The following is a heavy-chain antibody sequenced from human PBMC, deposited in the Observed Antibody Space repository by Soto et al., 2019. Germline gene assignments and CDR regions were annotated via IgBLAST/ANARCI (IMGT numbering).Heavy chain of an antibody. CDR2: INHSGST. CDR1: GGSFSGYY. J-gene: IGHJ3*02. Sequence: SETLSLTCAVYGGSFSGYYWSWIRQPPGKGLEWIGEINHSGSTNHNPSLKSRVTISVDTSKNQFSLKLSSVTAADTAVYYCARGHYYDSSGSDAFDIWGQGTMVTVS. V-gene: IGHV4-34*01. CDR3: ARGHYYDSSGSDAFDI. D-gene: IGHD3-22*01.